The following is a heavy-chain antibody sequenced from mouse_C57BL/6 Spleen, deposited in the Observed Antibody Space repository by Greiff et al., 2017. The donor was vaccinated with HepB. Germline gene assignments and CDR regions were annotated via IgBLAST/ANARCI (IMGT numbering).Heavy chain of an antibody. CDR1: GYTFTSYW. J-gene: IGHJ2*01. V-gene: IGHV1-69*01. CDR2: IDPSDSYT. CDR3: ARWRPHYFDY. Sequence: QVQLQQPGAELVMPGASVKLSCKASGYTFTSYWMHWVKQRPGQGLEWIGEIDPSDSYTNYNQKFTGKSTLTVDKSSSTAYMQLSSLTSEDSAVYYCARWRPHYFDYWGQGTTLTVSS.